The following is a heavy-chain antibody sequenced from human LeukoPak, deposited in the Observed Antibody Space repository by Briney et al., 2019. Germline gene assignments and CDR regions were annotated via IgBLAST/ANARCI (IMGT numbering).Heavy chain of an antibody. CDR1: GFTFSDYY. CDR2: ISSSGSTI. V-gene: IGHV3-11*04. J-gene: IGHJ4*02. D-gene: IGHD4-11*01. CDR3: AKNLEDYSNYFDY. Sequence: PGGSLRLTCAASGFTFSDYYMSWIRQAPGKGLEGVSYISSSGSTIYYADSVKGRFTISRDNSKNTLYLQMNSLRAEDTAVYYCAKNLEDYSNYFDYWGQGTLVTVSS.